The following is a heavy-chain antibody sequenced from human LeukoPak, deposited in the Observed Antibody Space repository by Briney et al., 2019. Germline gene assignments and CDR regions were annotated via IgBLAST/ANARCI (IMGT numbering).Heavy chain of an antibody. CDR3: ARSGKPQIAAAGTGGWFDP. CDR1: GNTFTSYG. Sequence: ASVKVSCKASGNTFTSYGISWVRQAPGQGLEWMGWISAYNGNTNYAQKLQGRVTMTTDTSTSTAYMELRSLRSDDTAVYYCARSGKPQIAAAGTGGWFDPWGQGTLVTVSS. J-gene: IGHJ5*02. D-gene: IGHD6-13*01. V-gene: IGHV1-18*01. CDR2: ISAYNGNT.